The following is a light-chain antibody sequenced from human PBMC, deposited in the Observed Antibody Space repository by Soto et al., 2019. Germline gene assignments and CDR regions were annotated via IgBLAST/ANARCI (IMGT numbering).Light chain of an antibody. V-gene: IGKV1-39*01. Sequence: IQMTQSPSSLSASVGVRVTITGRASQDISNYLAWYQQKPLKVPKLLIYAASSLQSGVPSRFSGSGSGTGFTLTISSLQPEDFATYYCQQSYSTPITFGQGTRLEIK. J-gene: IGKJ5*01. CDR2: AAS. CDR3: QQSYSTPIT. CDR1: QDISNY.